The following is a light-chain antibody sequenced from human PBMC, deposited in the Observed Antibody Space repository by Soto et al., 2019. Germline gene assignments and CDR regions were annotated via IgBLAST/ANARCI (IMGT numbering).Light chain of an antibody. CDR3: QQFGDSQFT. CDR1: QSVSSSY. V-gene: IGKV3-20*01. J-gene: IGKJ3*01. Sequence: EIVLTQSPGTLSLSPGERGTLSCRASQSVSSSYFAWFQQRPGQAPRLLIYSASCRATGIPDRFSGSWSGRDFTLTISRLEPEDSAVYYCQQFGDSQFTFGPGTKVDIK. CDR2: SAS.